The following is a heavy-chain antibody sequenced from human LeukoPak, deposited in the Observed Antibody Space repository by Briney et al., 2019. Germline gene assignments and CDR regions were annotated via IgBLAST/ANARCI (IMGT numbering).Heavy chain of an antibody. CDR2: IYYSGST. J-gene: IGHJ6*02. D-gene: IGHD6-13*01. Sequence: PSETLSLTCTVSGGSISSYYWSRIRQPPGKGLEWIGYIYYSGSTNYNPSLKSRVTISVDTSKNQFSLKLSSVTAADTAVYYCARAHSSSWYKDGMDVWGQGTTVTVSS. CDR1: GGSISSYY. CDR3: ARAHSSSWYKDGMDV. V-gene: IGHV4-59*01.